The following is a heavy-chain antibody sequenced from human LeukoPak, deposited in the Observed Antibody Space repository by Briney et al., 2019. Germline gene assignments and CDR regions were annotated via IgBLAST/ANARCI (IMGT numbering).Heavy chain of an antibody. J-gene: IGHJ4*02. CDR1: GGSISSGDYY. V-gene: IGHV4-30-4*08. CDR3: ARMNYGSGSYLDY. CDR2: IYYSGST. D-gene: IGHD3-10*01. Sequence: SETLSLTCTVSGGSISSGDYYWSWIRQPPGKGLEWIGYIYYSGSTYYNPSLKSRVTISVDTSKNQFSLKLSSVTAADTAVYYCARMNYGSGSYLDYWGQGTLVTASS.